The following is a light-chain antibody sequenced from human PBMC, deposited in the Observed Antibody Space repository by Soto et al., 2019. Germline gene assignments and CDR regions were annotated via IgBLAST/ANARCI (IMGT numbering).Light chain of an antibody. CDR1: QSVSGDY. CDR2: GAS. Sequence: EIVLTQSPGTLSLSPGEGATLSCRASQSVSGDYLAWYQSKPGQAPRLLIHGASNRATGIPDRFSGSGSGTDFTLTIGRLEPEDFAVYYCQQYDNLPPIFTFGPGTKVDIK. J-gene: IGKJ3*01. V-gene: IGKV3-20*01. CDR3: QQYDNLPPIFT.